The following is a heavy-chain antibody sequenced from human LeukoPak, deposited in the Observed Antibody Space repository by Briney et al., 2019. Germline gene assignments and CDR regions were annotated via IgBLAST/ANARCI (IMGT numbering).Heavy chain of an antibody. CDR1: GFTFSRFG. Sequence: PGGSLRLSCVASGFTFSRFGMNWVRQAPGKGLEWVAFIQYDESLKCYLGSVKSRFATSRDNSKNTVYLQMNSLRVEDTAVYYCAKDQGVVGSYDAWGQGTLVTVSS. J-gene: IGHJ5*02. V-gene: IGHV3-30*02. CDR2: IQYDESLK. D-gene: IGHD3-10*01. CDR3: AKDQGVVGSYDA.